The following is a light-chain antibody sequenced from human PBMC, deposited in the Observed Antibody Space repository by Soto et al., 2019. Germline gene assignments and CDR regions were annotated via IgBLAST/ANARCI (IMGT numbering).Light chain of an antibody. CDR1: QSVNSN. V-gene: IGKV3-15*01. J-gene: IGKJ1*01. CDR2: GAS. CDR3: QQYNNWPQT. Sequence: EIVMTQAPATLSVTPGERATLSCRASQSVNSNLAWYHQKPGQAPRLLIYGASTRATGIPARFSGSGSGTEFTLSISSLQSEDFAVYYCQQYNNWPQTFGQGTKVEIK.